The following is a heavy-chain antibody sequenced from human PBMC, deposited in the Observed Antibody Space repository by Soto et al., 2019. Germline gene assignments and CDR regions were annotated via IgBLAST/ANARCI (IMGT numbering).Heavy chain of an antibody. CDR3: GKDDLDIKGGARVVGTGPVGDL. CDR1: GFTFSSYW. D-gene: IGHD2-21*02. J-gene: IGHJ5*02. CDR2: INSDGSRT. Sequence: DVQLDESGGGLVQPGGSLRLSCAASGFTFSSYWLHWVRQAPGKGLVWVSRINSDGSRTNYADSVKGRFTISRDNAKNTVYLQMNSLTPEDTAVYYCGKDDLDIKGGARVVGTGPVGDLWGRGTLVTVS. V-gene: IGHV3-74*01.